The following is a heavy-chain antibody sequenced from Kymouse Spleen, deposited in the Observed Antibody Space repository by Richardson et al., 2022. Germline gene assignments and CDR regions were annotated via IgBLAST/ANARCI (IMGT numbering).Heavy chain of an antibody. CDR2: IYYSGST. V-gene: IGHV4-61*01. CDR1: GGSVSSGSYY. CDR3: ARDDSSSWYDYYYYYGMDV. J-gene: IGHJ6*02. D-gene: IGHD6-13*01. Sequence: QVQLQESGPGLVKPSETLSLTCTVSGGSVSSGSYYWSWIRQPPGKGLEWIGYIYYSGSTNYNPSLKSRVTISVDTSKNQFSLKLSSVTAADTAVYYCARDDSSSWYDYYYYYGMDVWGQGTTVTVSS.